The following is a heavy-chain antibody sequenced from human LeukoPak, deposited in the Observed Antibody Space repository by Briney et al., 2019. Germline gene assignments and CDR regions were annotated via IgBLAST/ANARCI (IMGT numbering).Heavy chain of an antibody. CDR1: GFTFSSYS. CDR3: AGDRGVSYSAIDY. V-gene: IGHV3-48*04. Sequence: PGGSLRLSCAASGFTFSSYSLNWVRQAPGKGLEWVSYISSSSITIYYADSVKGRFTISRDNAKNSLYLQMNSLRAEDTAVYYFAGDRGVSYSAIDYWGQGTLVTVSS. J-gene: IGHJ4*02. CDR2: ISSSSITI. D-gene: IGHD2-15*01.